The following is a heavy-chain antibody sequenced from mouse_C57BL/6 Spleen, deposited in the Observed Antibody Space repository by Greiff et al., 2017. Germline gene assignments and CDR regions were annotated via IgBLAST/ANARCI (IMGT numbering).Heavy chain of an antibody. CDR1: GFTFSDYG. Sequence: EVKVEESGGGLVQPGGSLKLSCAASGFTFSDYGMAWVRQAPRKGPEWVAFISNLAYSIYYADTVTGRFTISRENAKNTLYLEMSSLRSEDTAMYYCARASITPYFDVWGTGTTVTVSS. J-gene: IGHJ1*03. CDR2: ISNLAYSI. CDR3: ARASITPYFDV. D-gene: IGHD1-1*01. V-gene: IGHV5-15*04.